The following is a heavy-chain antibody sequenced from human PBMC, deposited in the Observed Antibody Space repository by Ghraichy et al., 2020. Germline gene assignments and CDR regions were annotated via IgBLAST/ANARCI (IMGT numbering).Heavy chain of an antibody. V-gene: IGHV2-70*01. Sequence: SGPTLVKPTQTLTLTCTFSGFSLRSSGMCVSWIRQSPGKAQEWLALIDWDDDKYYSTSLKTRVTISKDTSKNQVVLTMTNMDPVDTATYYCARGTYHYDSSGLKKGRWFDPGCQRTLATVSS. CDR3: ARGTYHYDSSGLKKGRWFDP. CDR1: GFSLRSSGMC. D-gene: IGHD3-22*01. CDR2: IDWDDDK. J-gene: IGHJ5*02.